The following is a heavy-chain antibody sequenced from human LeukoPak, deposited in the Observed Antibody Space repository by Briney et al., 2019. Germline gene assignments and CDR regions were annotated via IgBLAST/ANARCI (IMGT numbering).Heavy chain of an antibody. J-gene: IGHJ1*01. CDR2: IYSGGST. V-gene: IGHV3-53*01. CDR3: ARVGTGGWSYFQH. D-gene: IGHD6-19*01. Sequence: GGSLRLSCAASGFTVSSNYMSWVRQAPGKGLEWVSVIYSGGSTYSADSVKGRFTISRDNSKNTLYLQMNSLRAEDTAVYYCARVGTGGWSYFQHWGQGTLVTVSS. CDR1: GFTVSSNY.